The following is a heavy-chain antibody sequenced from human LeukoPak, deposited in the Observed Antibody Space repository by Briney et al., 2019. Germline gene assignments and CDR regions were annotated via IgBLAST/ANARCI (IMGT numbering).Heavy chain of an antibody. V-gene: IGHV1-69*13. CDR2: IIPIFGTA. D-gene: IGHD1-26*01. Sequence: ASVKVSCKASGGTFSSYAISWVRQAPGQGLEWMGGIIPIFGTANYAQKFQGRVTITADESTSTAYMKLSSLGSEDTAVYYCARQSGNIVGATFDYWGQGTLVTVSS. CDR3: ARQSGNIVGATFDY. CDR1: GGTFSSYA. J-gene: IGHJ4*02.